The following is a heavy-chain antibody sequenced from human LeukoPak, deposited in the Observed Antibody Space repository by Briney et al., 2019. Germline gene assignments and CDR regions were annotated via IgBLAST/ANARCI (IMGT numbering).Heavy chain of an antibody. D-gene: IGHD2-8*01. J-gene: IGHJ6*02. CDR2: ISYVGSNK. Sequence: GRSLRLSCAASGFTFSSYAMHWVRPAPGKGLEWVAVISYVGSNKYYADSVKGRFIISRDNSKNTLYLQMNSLRAEDTAVYYCASHCTNGVCYTLPEGGMDVWGQGTTVTVSS. CDR1: GFTFSSYA. V-gene: IGHV3-30-3*01. CDR3: ASHCTNGVCYTLPEGGMDV.